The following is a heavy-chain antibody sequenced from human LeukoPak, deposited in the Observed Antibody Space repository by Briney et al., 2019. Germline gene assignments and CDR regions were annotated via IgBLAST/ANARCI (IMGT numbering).Heavy chain of an antibody. D-gene: IGHD2-8*02. J-gene: IGHJ6*02. Sequence: SETLSLTCTVSGGSISSGGYYWSWTRQHPGKGLEWIGYIYYSGSTYYNPSLKSRVTISVDTSKNQFSLKLSSVTAADTAVYYCARDQVVYAMSTGYYYYGMDVWGQGTTVTVSS. V-gene: IGHV4-31*03. CDR3: ARDQVVYAMSTGYYYYGMDV. CDR2: IYYSGST. CDR1: GGSISSGGYY.